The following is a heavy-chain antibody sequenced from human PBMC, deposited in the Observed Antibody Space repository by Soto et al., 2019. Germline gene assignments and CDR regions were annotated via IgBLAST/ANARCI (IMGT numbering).Heavy chain of an antibody. D-gene: IGHD3-10*01. CDR2: IYYSGST. CDR3: ARVGELLWFGELFHDAFDI. J-gene: IGHJ3*02. Sequence: SETLSLTCTVSGGSISSSSYYWGWIRQPPGKGLEWIGSIYYSGSTYYNPSLKSRVTISVDTSKKQFSLKLSSGTAADTAVYFCARVGELLWFGELFHDAFDIWGQGTMVTVSS. V-gene: IGHV4-39*07. CDR1: GGSISSSSYY.